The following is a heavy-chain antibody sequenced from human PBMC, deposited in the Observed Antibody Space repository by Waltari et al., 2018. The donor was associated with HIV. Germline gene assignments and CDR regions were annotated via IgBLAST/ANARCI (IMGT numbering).Heavy chain of an antibody. J-gene: IGHJ3*01. CDR2: FEPEDGET. CDR3: TGGGSAFDV. Sequence: VQLVQSGAEVKKPGASVTVSCKVSGYTLSELALHWVRQSPGKGLEWMGGFEPEDGETVYAQNFQGRVTMTEDPSTCSAYMDLTGLRFDDTAVYYCTGGGSAFDVWGQGTMVTVSS. V-gene: IGHV1-24*01. CDR1: GYTLSELA. D-gene: IGHD3-16*01.